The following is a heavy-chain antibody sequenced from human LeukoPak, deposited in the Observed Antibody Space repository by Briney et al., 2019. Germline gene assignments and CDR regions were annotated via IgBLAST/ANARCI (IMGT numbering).Heavy chain of an antibody. CDR2: IIPIFGTA. D-gene: IGHD3-10*01. J-gene: IGHJ4*02. CDR3: ARDKGYYGSGSSAWCY. Sequence: SVKVSCKASGGTFSSYAISWVRQAPGQGLEWMGGIIPIFGTANYAQKFQGRVTITADESTSTTYMELSSLRSEDTAVYYCARDKGYYGSGSSAWCYWGQGTLVTVSS. CDR1: GGTFSSYA. V-gene: IGHV1-69*13.